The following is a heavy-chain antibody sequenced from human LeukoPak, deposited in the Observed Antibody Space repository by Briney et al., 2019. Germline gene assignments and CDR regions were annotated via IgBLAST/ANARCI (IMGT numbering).Heavy chain of an antibody. CDR3: ARGPSGYHNT. Sequence: GGSLRLSCAASGFTFSSFGMSWVRQAPGKGLEWVSAISGSGGSTYYADSVKGRFTISRDNSKNTLYLQMNSLRAEDTAVYYCARGPSGYHNTGGQGTLVTVSS. J-gene: IGHJ4*02. V-gene: IGHV3-23*01. CDR2: ISGSGGST. D-gene: IGHD5-12*01. CDR1: GFTFSSFG.